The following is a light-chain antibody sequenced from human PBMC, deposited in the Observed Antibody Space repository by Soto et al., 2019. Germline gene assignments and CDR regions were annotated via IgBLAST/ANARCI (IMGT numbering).Light chain of an antibody. CDR3: QQYNSYSWT. Sequence: DIQMTQSPSTLSASVGDRVTITCRASQSISSWLAWYQQKPGKAPKLLIYKASSFESGVPSRFIGSGSGTEFTLTIISLQPDDFATYYCQQYNSYSWTFGQGTKVEIK. CDR2: KAS. V-gene: IGKV1-5*03. CDR1: QSISSW. J-gene: IGKJ1*01.